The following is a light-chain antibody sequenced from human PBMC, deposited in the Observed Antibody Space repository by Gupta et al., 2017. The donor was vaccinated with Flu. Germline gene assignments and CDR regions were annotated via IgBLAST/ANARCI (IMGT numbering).Light chain of an antibody. CDR2: GAS. J-gene: IGKJ1*01. V-gene: IGKV3-15*01. CDR3: QQYNNWWA. Sequence: EIVMTQSPGTLSVSPGEGATLSCRASQSVASNLAWYQQRPGLAPRLLIYGASTRAPGIPARFSGSGSGTEFTLTISSLQSEDFAVYYCQQYNNWWAFGQGTRVEIK. CDR1: QSVASN.